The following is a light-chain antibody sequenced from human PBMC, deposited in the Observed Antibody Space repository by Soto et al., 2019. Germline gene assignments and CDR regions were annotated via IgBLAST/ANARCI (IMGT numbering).Light chain of an antibody. CDR1: QPVSSNF. Sequence: EVVLTQSPVTLSLSPGESATLSCRASQPVSSNFLAWYQQKPGQAPRLLIYGVSSRASGIPDRFFGSGSGTDFTLTISRLEPEDFALYYCQQYGNSPLTFGGGTKVDIK. J-gene: IGKJ4*01. V-gene: IGKV3-20*01. CDR3: QQYGNSPLT. CDR2: GVS.